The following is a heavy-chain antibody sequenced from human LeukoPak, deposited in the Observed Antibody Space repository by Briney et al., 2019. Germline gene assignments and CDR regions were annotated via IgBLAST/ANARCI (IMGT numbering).Heavy chain of an antibody. D-gene: IGHD5-18*01. V-gene: IGHV3-72*01. CDR2: SRNKAKSHTT. CDR3: ALWSYYYYGLDV. J-gene: IGHJ6*02. Sequence: GGSLRLSCAASGFTFSDRDMDWVRQAPGKGLEWVGRSRNKAKSHTTEYAASVKGRFTISRDNSNNSVWLQINSLKTEDTAVYYCALWSYYYYGLDVWGQGTTVTVSS. CDR1: GFTFSDRD.